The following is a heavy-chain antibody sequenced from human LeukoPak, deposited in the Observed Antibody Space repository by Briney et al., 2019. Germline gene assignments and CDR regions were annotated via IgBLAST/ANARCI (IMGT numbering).Heavy chain of an antibody. V-gene: IGHV4-39*01. Sequence: PSETLSLTCTVSGGSISSSSHYWAWIRRPPGKGLEWIGSVYYNGDTHYSPSLKSPVTISVDTSKNQFSLRLSSVTAADTAVYYCARRACTAGGNCFDYWGQGILVTVSS. CDR3: ARRACTAGGNCFDY. D-gene: IGHD6-13*01. J-gene: IGHJ4*02. CDR1: GGSISSSSHY. CDR2: VYYNGDT.